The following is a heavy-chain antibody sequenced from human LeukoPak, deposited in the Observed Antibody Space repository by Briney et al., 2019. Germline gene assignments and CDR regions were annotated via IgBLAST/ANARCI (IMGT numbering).Heavy chain of an antibody. Sequence: LPGGSLRLSCAASGFTFSSYWMHWVRQAPGKGLVGVSRINSDGCSTRYLDSVKGRFTVSRDNARNTLYLQMNSLRVEDTAVYYCARDGGDGYNRDDFDYWGQGTLVTVSS. V-gene: IGHV3-74*01. J-gene: IGHJ4*02. D-gene: IGHD5-24*01. CDR2: INSDGCST. CDR1: GFTFSSYW. CDR3: ARDGGDGYNRDDFDY.